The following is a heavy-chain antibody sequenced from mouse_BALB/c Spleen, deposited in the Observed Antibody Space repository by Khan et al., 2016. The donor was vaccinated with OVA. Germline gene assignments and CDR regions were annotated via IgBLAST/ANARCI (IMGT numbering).Heavy chain of an antibody. CDR3: ARDGYSPWFAY. D-gene: IGHD2-3*01. J-gene: IGHJ3*01. Sequence: VQLKESGAELVRPGALVKLSCKASGFNIKDYYMHWVKQRPEQGLVWIGRIDPENGDTIYDPKFQGKASITSDTSPNTAYMQLSRLTSEDTAVYYCARDGYSPWFAYWGQGTLVTVSA. CDR2: IDPENGDT. V-gene: IGHV14-1*02. CDR1: GFNIKDYY.